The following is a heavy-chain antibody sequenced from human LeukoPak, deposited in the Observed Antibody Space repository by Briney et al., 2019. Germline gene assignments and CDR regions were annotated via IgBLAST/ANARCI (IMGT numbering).Heavy chain of an antibody. Sequence: GGSLRLSCAASEFIVSSNYMGWVRQAPGKGLEWVSVLYSGGSTYYADSVKGRFTISRDNSKNTLYLQMNSLRAEDTAVYYCASSGNYYPYLLDYWGQGTLVTVSS. V-gene: IGHV3-53*01. D-gene: IGHD1-26*01. CDR1: EFIVSSNY. J-gene: IGHJ4*02. CDR3: ASSGNYYPYLLDY. CDR2: LYSGGST.